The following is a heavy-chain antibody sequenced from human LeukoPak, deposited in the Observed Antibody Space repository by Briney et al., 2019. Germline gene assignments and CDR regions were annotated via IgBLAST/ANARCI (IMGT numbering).Heavy chain of an antibody. Sequence: SETLSLTCTVSGGSMSSSSYYWGWIRQTPGKGLGWIGNIYFAGTTNYNPSLKSRVTISADMSNNRFSLKLTSVTAADTAVYYCAGMRITVFRDGTEHYHHGLDVWGHGTTVIVS. J-gene: IGHJ6*02. CDR1: GGSMSSSSYY. D-gene: IGHD3-10*01. CDR2: IYFAGTT. CDR3: AGMRITVFRDGTEHYHHGLDV. V-gene: IGHV4-39*02.